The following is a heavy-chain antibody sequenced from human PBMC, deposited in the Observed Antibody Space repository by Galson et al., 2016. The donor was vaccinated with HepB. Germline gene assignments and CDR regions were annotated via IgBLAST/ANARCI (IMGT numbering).Heavy chain of an antibody. V-gene: IGHV2-5*08. CDR2: IHWDDDK. J-gene: IGHJ4*02. Sequence: PALVKPTQTLTLTCTFSGFSLDDSGTGVSWIRQPPGKAPEWLALIHWDDDKRYSPSLRSRLTIAKDTSKNQVVLTMANMDPMDTATYFCAHRFRSNYYEFWGQGILVTVSS. CDR3: AHRFRSNYYEF. CDR1: GFSLDDSGTG.